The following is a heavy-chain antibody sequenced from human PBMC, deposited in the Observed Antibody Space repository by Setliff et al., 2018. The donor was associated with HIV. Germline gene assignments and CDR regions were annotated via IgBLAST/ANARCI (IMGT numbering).Heavy chain of an antibody. J-gene: IGHJ5*02. CDR1: GGSFSSYY. V-gene: IGHV4-34*01. Sequence: SETLSLTCAVYGGSFSSYYWSWIRQPPGKGLEWIGEINHSGSTNYNPSLKSRVPISVDTSKNQFSLKLRSVTAADRAVYYCARVPGYSSGWYFTASGFDPWGQGTLVTVSS. CDR2: INHSGST. CDR3: ARVPGYSSGWYFTASGFDP. D-gene: IGHD6-19*01.